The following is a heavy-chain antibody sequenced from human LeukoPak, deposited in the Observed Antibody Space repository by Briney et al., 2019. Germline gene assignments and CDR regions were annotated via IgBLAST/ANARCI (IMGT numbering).Heavy chain of an antibody. J-gene: IGHJ4*02. CDR3: ARDSGWWMFDY. V-gene: IGHV1-46*01. Sequence: ASVKLSCKASGYTFTSYYIHWVRQAPGQGLEWMGIINPSGGSTSYAQKFQGRVTMTRDTCTSTVYMELSSLRSEDTAVYYCARDSGWWMFDYWGQGTLVTVSS. CDR1: GYTFTSYY. D-gene: IGHD6-19*01. CDR2: INPSGGST.